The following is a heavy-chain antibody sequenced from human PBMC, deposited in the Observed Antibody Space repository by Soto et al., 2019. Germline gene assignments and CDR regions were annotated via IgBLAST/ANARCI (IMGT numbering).Heavy chain of an antibody. Sequence: PAETLSLTCTVSGGAIISSSYYWCGIRQGPGKGLELIGSIYYSGSTYYNPSLKSRVTISVDTSKNQFSLKLSSVTAADTAVYYCARLIYSSGWTRYYYYYGMDVWGQGTTVTVSS. V-gene: IGHV4-39*01. D-gene: IGHD6-19*01. J-gene: IGHJ6*02. CDR2: IYYSGST. CDR3: ARLIYSSGWTRYYYYYGMDV. CDR1: GGAIISSSYY.